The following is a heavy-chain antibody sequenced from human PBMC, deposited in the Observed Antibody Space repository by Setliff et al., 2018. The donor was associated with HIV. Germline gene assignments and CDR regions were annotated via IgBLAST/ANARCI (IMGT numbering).Heavy chain of an antibody. V-gene: IGHV4-31*03. CDR1: GGSISSGGYY. J-gene: IGHJ4*02. Sequence: ASETLSLTCTVSGGSISSGGYYWSWIRQHPEKGLEWIGYIYYSGSAYYNPSLMSRVSISVDTSKDQFSLRLTSVTAADTAFYFCARVNTLLAFFTHWGPGILVTVSS. CDR2: IYYSGSA. CDR3: ARVNTLLAFFTH. D-gene: IGHD5-12*01.